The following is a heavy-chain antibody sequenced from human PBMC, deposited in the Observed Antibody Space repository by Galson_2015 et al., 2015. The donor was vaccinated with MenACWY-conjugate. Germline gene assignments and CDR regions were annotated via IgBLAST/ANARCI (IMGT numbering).Heavy chain of an antibody. Sequence: SLRLSCAASGFTFDDYAMHWVRQGPGKGLEWVSGISWNSGTIVYADSVKGRFTISRDSAKNSLYLQMNSLSAEDTALYYCAKDASACSGSSCYSGFDYWGQGTLVTVSS. J-gene: IGHJ4*02. CDR3: AKDASACSGSSCYSGFDY. CDR2: ISWNSGTI. V-gene: IGHV3-9*01. CDR1: GFTFDDYA. D-gene: IGHD2-15*01.